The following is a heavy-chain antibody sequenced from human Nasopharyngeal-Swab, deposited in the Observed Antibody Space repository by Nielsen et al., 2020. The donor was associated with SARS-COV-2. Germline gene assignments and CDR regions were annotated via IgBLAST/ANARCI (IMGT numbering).Heavy chain of an antibody. CDR2: INVDKGNT. CDR1: GYLFTDYN. J-gene: IGHJ5*02. CDR3: ARERGDAFDFWSGYYNPDWFDP. D-gene: IGHD3-3*01. Sequence: ASVKVSCKASGYLFTDYNIHWVRQAPGQGLEWMGWINVDKGNTKQSQRFQGRVTITADESTSTAYMELSSLRSEDTAVYYCARERGDAFDFWSGYYNPDWFDPWGQRTLVTVSS. V-gene: IGHV1-3*01.